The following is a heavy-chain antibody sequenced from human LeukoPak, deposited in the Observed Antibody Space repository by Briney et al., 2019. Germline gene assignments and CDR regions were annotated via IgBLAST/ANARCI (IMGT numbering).Heavy chain of an antibody. V-gene: IGHV3-23*01. CDR1: GFTFSSYG. Sequence: PGGSLRLSCAASGFTFSSYGMHWVRQAPGKGLEWVSAISGSGGSTYYADSVKGRFTISRDNSKNTLYLQMNSLRAEDTAVYYCAKRETMVRGVIFDYWGQGTLVTVSS. CDR2: ISGSGGST. J-gene: IGHJ4*02. CDR3: AKRETMVRGVIFDY. D-gene: IGHD3-10*01.